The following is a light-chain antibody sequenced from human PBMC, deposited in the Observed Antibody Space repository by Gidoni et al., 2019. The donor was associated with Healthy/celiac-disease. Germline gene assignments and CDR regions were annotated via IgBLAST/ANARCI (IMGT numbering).Light chain of an antibody. CDR2: GKN. CDR3: NSRDSSGNHVV. V-gene: IGLV3-19*01. J-gene: IGLJ2*01. Sequence: SSELTQDPAVSVAMGQTVRITCQGDSLRSYYASRYQQKPGQAPVLVIYGKNNRPSGIPDRFSGSSSGNTASLTSTGAQAEDEADYYCNSRDSSGNHVVFGGGTKLTVL. CDR1: SLRSYY.